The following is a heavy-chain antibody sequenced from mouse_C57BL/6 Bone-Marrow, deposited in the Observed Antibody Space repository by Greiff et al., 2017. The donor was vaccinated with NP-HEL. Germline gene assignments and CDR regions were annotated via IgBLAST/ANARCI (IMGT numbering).Heavy chain of an antibody. CDR3: ARGRYYYGSSYPY. CDR2: IYPGSGST. CDR1: GYTFTSYW. Sequence: VQLQESGAELVKPGASVKMSCKASGYTFTSYWITWVKQRPGQGLEWIGDIYPGSGSTNYNEKFKSKATLTVDTSSSTAYMQLSSLTSEDSAVYYCARGRYYYGSSYPYWGQGTLVTVSA. J-gene: IGHJ3*01. D-gene: IGHD1-1*01. V-gene: IGHV1-55*01.